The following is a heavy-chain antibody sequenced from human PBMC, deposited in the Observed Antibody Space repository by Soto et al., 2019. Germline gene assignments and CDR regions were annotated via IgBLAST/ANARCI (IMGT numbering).Heavy chain of an antibody. CDR2: IYYSGSP. CDR1: GGSISSYY. V-gene: IGHV4-59*08. Sequence: QVQLQESGPGLVKPSETLSLTCTVSGGSISSYYWSWIRQPPGKGLEWIGYIYYSGSPNSNPSHKSRVTISVDTSKNQFSLKRSSVTAADTAVYYCARHHDSWGQGTLVTVSS. CDR3: ARHHDS. J-gene: IGHJ4*02.